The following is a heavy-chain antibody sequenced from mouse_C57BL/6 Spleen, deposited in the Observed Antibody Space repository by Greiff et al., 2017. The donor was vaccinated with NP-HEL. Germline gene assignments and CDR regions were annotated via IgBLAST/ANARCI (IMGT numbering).Heavy chain of an antibody. V-gene: IGHV1-52*01. D-gene: IGHD3-2*02. CDR3: ARSAQATHMDY. J-gene: IGHJ4*01. CDR1: GYTFTSYW. Sequence: QVQLQQPGAELVRPGSSVKLSCKASGYTFTSYWMHWVKQRPIQGLEWIGNIDPSDSETHYNQKFKDKATVTVDKSSSTAYMQLSSLTSEDSAVYYCARSAQATHMDYWGQGTSVTVSS. CDR2: IDPSDSET.